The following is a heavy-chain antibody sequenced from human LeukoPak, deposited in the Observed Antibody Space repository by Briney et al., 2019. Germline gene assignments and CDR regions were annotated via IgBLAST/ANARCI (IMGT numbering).Heavy chain of an antibody. V-gene: IGHV3-33*01. CDR3: ARGGYCSSASCYAHYYFDN. J-gene: IGHJ4*02. CDR1: GSTFSSYG. Sequence: GGSLRLSCAASGSTFSSYGMHWVRQAPGKGLEWVAVIWYDGSNKYYVDSVKGRFTISRDNSKNTLYLQMNSLRAEDTAVYYCARGGYCSSASCYAHYYFDNWGQGTLVTVSS. CDR2: IWYDGSNK. D-gene: IGHD2-2*01.